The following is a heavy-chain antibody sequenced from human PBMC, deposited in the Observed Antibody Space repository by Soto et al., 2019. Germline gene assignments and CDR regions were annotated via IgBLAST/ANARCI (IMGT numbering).Heavy chain of an antibody. CDR1: GYTLTELS. CDR2: FDPEDGET. Sequence: ASVMVSRKASGYTLTELSMHWVRQSPGNEREWMGGFDPEDGETIYAQKFQGRVTMTEDTSTDTAYMELSSLRSEDTAVYYCATVGFTMVRGVIITSWFDPWGQGTLVTVSS. D-gene: IGHD3-10*01. J-gene: IGHJ5*02. CDR3: ATVGFTMVRGVIITSWFDP. V-gene: IGHV1-24*01.